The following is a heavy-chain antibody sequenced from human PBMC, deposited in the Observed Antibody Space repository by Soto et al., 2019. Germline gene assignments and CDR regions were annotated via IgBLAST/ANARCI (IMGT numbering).Heavy chain of an antibody. CDR2: IYWDDAK. Sequence: QITLKESGPTLVKPTQTLTLTCTFSGFSLSTSGVGVAWIRQPPGKALEWLTLIYWDDAKHYSPSLKSMLHVTKDTXXXXXVLTXTXXDPXXTAXXYCAHFHLIPFLSDYWGQGTLVTVSS. J-gene: IGHJ4*02. V-gene: IGHV2-5*02. CDR1: GFSLSTSGVG. CDR3: AHFHLIPFLSDY. D-gene: IGHD2-2*02.